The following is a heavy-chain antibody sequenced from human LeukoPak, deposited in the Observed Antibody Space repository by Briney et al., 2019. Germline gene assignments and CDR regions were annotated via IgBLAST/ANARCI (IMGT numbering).Heavy chain of an antibody. D-gene: IGHD1-14*01. CDR3: ARDPRENRFDY. Sequence: APVKVSCKASGYTFSGYYMHWVRQAPGQGLEWMGWINPNSGGTNYAQKFQGRVTMTRDTSIRTAYMELSRLRSDDTAVYYCARDPRENRFDYWGQGTLVTVSS. CDR2: INPNSGGT. V-gene: IGHV1-2*02. CDR1: GYTFSGYY. J-gene: IGHJ4*02.